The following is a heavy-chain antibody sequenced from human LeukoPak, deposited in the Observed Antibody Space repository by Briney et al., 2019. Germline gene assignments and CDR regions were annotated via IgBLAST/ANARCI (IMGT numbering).Heavy chain of an antibody. CDR1: GFTFSNYA. CDR3: ARSTGDFDH. J-gene: IGHJ4*02. Sequence: GWSLRLSCAASGFTFSNYAMHWVRQAPGKGLEWVATISDAARNQYYAASVKGRFSISRDNSKNTLFLQMNSLRPEDTAVYYCARSTGDFDHWGQGTLVTVSS. D-gene: IGHD3-9*01. V-gene: IGHV3-30*04. CDR2: ISDAARNQ.